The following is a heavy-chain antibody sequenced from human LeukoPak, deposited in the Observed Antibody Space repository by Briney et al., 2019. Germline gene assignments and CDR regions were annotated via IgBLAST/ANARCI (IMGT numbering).Heavy chain of an antibody. CDR1: GGTFSSYA. CDR2: IIPIFGTA. D-gene: IGHD3-3*01. CDR3: ARGSSHTIFGVVILYYFDY. J-gene: IGHJ4*02. V-gene: IGHV1-69*13. Sequence: GASVKVSCKASGGTFSSYAISWVRQAPGQGLEWMGGIIPIFGTANYAQKFQGRVTITADESTSTAYMELSSLRSEDTAVYYCARGSSHTIFGVVILYYFDYWGQGTLVTVSS.